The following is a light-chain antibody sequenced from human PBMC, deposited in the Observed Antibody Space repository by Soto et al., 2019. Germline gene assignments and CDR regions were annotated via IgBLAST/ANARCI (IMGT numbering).Light chain of an antibody. CDR2: DVT. Sequence: QSALTQPASVSGSPGQSITISCTGTSGYVGGYDYVSWYQQHPGKAPKLMIYDVTNRPSGVSNRFSGSKSGNTASLTISGLQAEDEADYYCISYASINTYVFGTGTKVTVL. CDR3: ISYASINTYV. J-gene: IGLJ1*01. V-gene: IGLV2-14*01. CDR1: SGYVGGYDY.